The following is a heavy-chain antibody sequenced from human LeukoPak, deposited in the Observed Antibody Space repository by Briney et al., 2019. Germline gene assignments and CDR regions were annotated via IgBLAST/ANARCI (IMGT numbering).Heavy chain of an antibody. V-gene: IGHV3-23*01. CDR2: TSGSGGTT. Sequence: GGSLRLSCAASGFIFSNYAMSWVRQAPGKGLEWVSATSGSGGTTYYADSVKGRFTISRDNAKNSLYLQMNSLRAEDTAVYYCARDEAYYDFWSGYYKDYYGMDVWGQGTTVTVSS. J-gene: IGHJ6*02. CDR1: GFIFSNYA. D-gene: IGHD3-3*01. CDR3: ARDEAYYDFWSGYYKDYYGMDV.